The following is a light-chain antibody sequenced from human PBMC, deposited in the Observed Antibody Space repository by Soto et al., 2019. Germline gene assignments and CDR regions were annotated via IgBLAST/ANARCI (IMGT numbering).Light chain of an antibody. CDR3: CSYGRSVV. CDR2: EAS. J-gene: IGLJ2*01. Sequence: QSALTQPPSVSGSPGQSITISCTGISNDVGTYNLVSWYQHHPGKAPKLIIYEASKRPSGVPNRFSGSKSGNTASLTIAGHHAEDEADYYCCSYGRSVVFGGGTQLTVL. CDR1: SNDVGTYNL. V-gene: IGLV2-23*01.